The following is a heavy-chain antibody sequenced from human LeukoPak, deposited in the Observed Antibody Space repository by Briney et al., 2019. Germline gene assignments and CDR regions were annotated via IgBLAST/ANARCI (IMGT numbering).Heavy chain of an antibody. CDR3: ARAEGGTCQN. CDR2: IYYSGST. Sequence: SETLSLTCTVSGGSISSGGNYWGWISQHPGKGLEWIGYIYYSGSTYYNPSLKSRVTISVDTSKNQFSLNLNSVTAADTAMYFCARAEGGTCQNWGQGTLVTVSS. D-gene: IGHD2-15*01. V-gene: IGHV4-31*03. J-gene: IGHJ4*02. CDR1: GGSISSGGNY.